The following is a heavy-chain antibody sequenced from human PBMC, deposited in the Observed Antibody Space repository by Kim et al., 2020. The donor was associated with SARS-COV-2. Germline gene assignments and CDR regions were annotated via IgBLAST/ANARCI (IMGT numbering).Heavy chain of an antibody. D-gene: IGHD2-15*01. CDR3: ARRLLYCSGGSCSGFDY. CDR1: GYSFTSYW. Sequence: GESLKISCKGSGYSFTSYWIGWVRQMPGKGLEWMGIIYPGDSDTRYSPSFQGQVTISADKSISTAYLQWSSLKASDTAMYYCARRLLYCSGGSCSGFDYWGQGTLVTVSS. V-gene: IGHV5-51*01. J-gene: IGHJ4*02. CDR2: IYPGDSDT.